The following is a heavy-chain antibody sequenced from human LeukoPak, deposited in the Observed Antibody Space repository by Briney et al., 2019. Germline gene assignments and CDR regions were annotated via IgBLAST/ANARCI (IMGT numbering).Heavy chain of an antibody. CDR2: INHSGST. J-gene: IGHJ4*02. CDR1: GGSFSGYY. V-gene: IGHV4-34*01. D-gene: IGHD3-10*01. CDR3: ARHLRYGLVDY. Sequence: SETLSLTCAVYGGSFSGYYWSWIRQPPGKGLEWIGEINHSGSTNYNPSLKSRVTISVDTSKNQFSLKLSSVTAADTAVYYCARHLRYGLVDYWGQGTLVTVSS.